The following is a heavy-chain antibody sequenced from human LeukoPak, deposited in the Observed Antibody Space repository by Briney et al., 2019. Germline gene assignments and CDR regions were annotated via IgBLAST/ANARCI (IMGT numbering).Heavy chain of an antibody. Sequence: SETLSLTCAVYGGSFSGYYWSWIRQPPGKGLEWIGEINHSGSTNYNPSLKSRVTISVDTSKNQFSLKLSSVTAADTAVYYCARARSGYWGQGTLATVSS. J-gene: IGHJ4*02. CDR2: INHSGST. CDR1: GGSFSGYY. V-gene: IGHV4-34*01. D-gene: IGHD3-10*01. CDR3: ARARSGY.